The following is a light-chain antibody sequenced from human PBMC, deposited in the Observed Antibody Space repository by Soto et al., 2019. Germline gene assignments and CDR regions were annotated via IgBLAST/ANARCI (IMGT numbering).Light chain of an antibody. Sequence: EIVLTQSPGTLSLSPGKRATLSCRASQSVSSNYLAWYQQKPGQAPRLLIYGASSRATGIPDRFSGSGSGTDFTLTISRLEHEDSAVYYCQQYGSSPGTFGGGTKVEIK. V-gene: IGKV3-20*01. CDR1: QSVSSNY. CDR2: GAS. J-gene: IGKJ4*01. CDR3: QQYGSSPGT.